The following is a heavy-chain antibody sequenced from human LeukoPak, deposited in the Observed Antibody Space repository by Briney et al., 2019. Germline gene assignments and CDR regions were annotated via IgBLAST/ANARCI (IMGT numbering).Heavy chain of an antibody. CDR2: ISSDSGTI. J-gene: IGHJ5*02. CDR3: ARAAQPGFDP. D-gene: IGHD1-14*01. Sequence: GGSLRLSCGASGLTFSTYSMNWVRQAPGKGLEWVSYISSDSGTIYYAGSVKGRFTISRDNAKKSLYLQMNSLRAEDTAVYYCARAAQPGFDPWGQGTLVTVSS. V-gene: IGHV3-48*01. CDR1: GLTFSTYS.